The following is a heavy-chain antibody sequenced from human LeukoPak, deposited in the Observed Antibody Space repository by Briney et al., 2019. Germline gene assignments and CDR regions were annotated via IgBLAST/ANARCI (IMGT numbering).Heavy chain of an antibody. CDR1: GYTFSDYY. CDR3: ARIRTSGSYFNA. CDR2: IIPNSGGT. D-gene: IGHD3-10*01. Sequence: ASVKVSCKAFGYTFSDYYLHWVRQAPGQGLEWMGWIIPNSGGTAYAQNFEGRVTMTRDTSISTAYMELSGLRSDDTAMYYCARIRTSGSYFNAWGQGSLVTVSS. J-gene: IGHJ4*02. V-gene: IGHV1-2*02.